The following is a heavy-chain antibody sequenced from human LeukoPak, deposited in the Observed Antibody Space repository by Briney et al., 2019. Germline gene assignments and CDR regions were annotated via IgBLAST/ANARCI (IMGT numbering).Heavy chain of an antibody. CDR3: ASYLAYCGGDCYLGGFDY. CDR1: GGSISSGGYS. J-gene: IGHJ4*02. V-gene: IGHV4-30-2*01. Sequence: PSETLSLTCAVSGGSISSGGYSWSWIRQPPGKGLEWIGYIYHSGSTYYNPSLKSRVTISVDRSKNQFSLKLSSVTAADTAVYYCASYLAYCGGDCYLGGFDYWGQGTLVTVSS. D-gene: IGHD2-21*02. CDR2: IYHSGST.